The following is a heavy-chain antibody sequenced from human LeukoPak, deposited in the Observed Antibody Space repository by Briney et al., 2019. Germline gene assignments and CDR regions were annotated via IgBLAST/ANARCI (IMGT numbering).Heavy chain of an antibody. Sequence: SETLSLTCAVYGGSFSGYYWTWIRQPPGKGLEWIGEINHSGSTNYNPSLKSRVTISVDTSKNQFSLKLSSVTAADTAVYYCARDVSGGFGELYWGQGTLVTVSS. J-gene: IGHJ4*02. D-gene: IGHD3-10*01. CDR2: INHSGST. CDR3: ARDVSGGFGELY. CDR1: GGSFSGYY. V-gene: IGHV4-34*01.